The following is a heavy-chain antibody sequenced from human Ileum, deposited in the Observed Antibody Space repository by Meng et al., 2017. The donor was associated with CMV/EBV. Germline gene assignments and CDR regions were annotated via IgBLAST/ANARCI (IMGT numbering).Heavy chain of an antibody. Sequence: SGFTLSNFAMHWVRQAPGRGLEWVALILFDGGNEYYADSVKGRFTISRDTSKNTLYLQMNSLRADDTAIYYCARDRGNSKWNYFDYWGQGTLVTVSS. CDR1: GFTLSNFA. J-gene: IGHJ4*02. V-gene: IGHV3-30-3*01. CDR3: ARDRGNSKWNYFDY. D-gene: IGHD3-10*01. CDR2: ILFDGGNE.